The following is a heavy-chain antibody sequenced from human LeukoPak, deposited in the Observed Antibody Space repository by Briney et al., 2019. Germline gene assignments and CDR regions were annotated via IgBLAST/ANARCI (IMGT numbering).Heavy chain of an antibody. CDR1: GFTFGDYA. J-gene: IGHJ6*02. V-gene: IGHV3-49*04. D-gene: IGHD3-22*01. CDR3: RGDSSGYYSDYGMDV. CDR2: IRSKAYGGTT. Sequence: GGSLRLSCTVSGFTFGDYAMSWVRQAPGKGLEWVSFIRSKAYGGTTEYAASVKGRFTISRDDSKSIAYLQMDSLKTEDTAVYYCRGDSSGYYSDYGMDVWGQGTTVTVPS.